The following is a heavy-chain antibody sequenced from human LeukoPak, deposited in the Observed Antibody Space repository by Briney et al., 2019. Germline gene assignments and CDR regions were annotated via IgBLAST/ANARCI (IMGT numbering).Heavy chain of an antibody. Sequence: ASVKVSCKASGYTFTGYYMHWERQAPGQGLEWMGWINPNSGGTNYAQKFQGRVTMTRDTSISTAYMELSRLRSDDTAVYYCARDRGFLEWLRALYWGQGTLVTVSS. CDR3: ARDRGFLEWLRALY. CDR1: GYTFTGYY. V-gene: IGHV1-2*02. CDR2: INPNSGGT. J-gene: IGHJ4*02. D-gene: IGHD3-3*01.